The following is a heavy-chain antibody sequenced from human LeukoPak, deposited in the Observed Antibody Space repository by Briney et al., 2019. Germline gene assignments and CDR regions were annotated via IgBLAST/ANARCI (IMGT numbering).Heavy chain of an antibody. CDR3: ARGIGSSWYNDNWFDP. D-gene: IGHD6-13*01. Sequence: PSETLSLTCAVYGGSFSGYYWSWIRQPPGKGLEWIGEINHSGSTNYNPSLKSRVTISVDTSKNQFSLKLSSVTAADTAVYYCARGIGSSWYNDNWFDPWGQGTLVTVSS. J-gene: IGHJ5*02. V-gene: IGHV4-34*01. CDR2: INHSGST. CDR1: GGSFSGYY.